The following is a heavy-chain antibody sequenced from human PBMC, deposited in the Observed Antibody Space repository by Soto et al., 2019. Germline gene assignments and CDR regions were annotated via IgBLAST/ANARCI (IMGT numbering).Heavy chain of an antibody. V-gene: IGHV3-30-3*01. D-gene: IGHD1-1*01. CDR3: VRDGTKTLWDWFDP. Sequence: HPGGSLGLSCAASGFTLSTFAVHWVRQAPGEGLEWVALISHDGRNEKYADSGKGRFTISRDNSKNTLYLQRDSLRLEDKDVYHCVRDGTKTLWDWFDPWGQGISVTVSS. CDR1: GFTLSTFA. CDR2: ISHDGRNE. J-gene: IGHJ5*02.